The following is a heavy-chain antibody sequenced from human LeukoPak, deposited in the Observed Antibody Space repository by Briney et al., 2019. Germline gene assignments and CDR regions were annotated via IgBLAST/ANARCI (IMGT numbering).Heavy chain of an antibody. CDR1: GFTFSSYA. J-gene: IGHJ4*02. V-gene: IGHV3-33*01. D-gene: IGHD5-18*01. Sequence: PGGSLRLSCAASGFTFSSYAMHWVRQAPGKGLEWVAVIWYDGSNKYYADSVKGRFTISRDNSKNTLYLQMNSLRAEDTAVYYCARGQGWDELDSGIQLWFDYWGQGTLVTVSS. CDR2: IWYDGSNK. CDR3: ARGQGWDELDSGIQLWFDY.